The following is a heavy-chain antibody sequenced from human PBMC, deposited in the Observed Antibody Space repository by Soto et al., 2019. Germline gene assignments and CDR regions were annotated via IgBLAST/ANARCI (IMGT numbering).Heavy chain of an antibody. Sequence: GASVKVSCKASGYTFTSYYMHWVRQAPGQGLEWMGIINPSGGSTSYAQKFQGRVTMTRDTSTSTVYMELSSLRSEDTAVYYCARDNYYGSGRQDYFDYWGQGTLVTVSS. J-gene: IGHJ4*02. D-gene: IGHD3-10*01. CDR2: INPSGGST. CDR1: GYTFTSYY. V-gene: IGHV1-46*01. CDR3: ARDNYYGSGRQDYFDY.